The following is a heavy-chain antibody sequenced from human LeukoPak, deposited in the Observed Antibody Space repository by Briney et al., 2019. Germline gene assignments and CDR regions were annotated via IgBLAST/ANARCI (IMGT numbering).Heavy chain of an antibody. Sequence: KPSETLSLTCTASGVSISSYYWSWIRQPPGKGLEWIGYIYYIGSTNYNPSLKSRVTISVDTSKNQFSLKLSSVTAADTAVYYCARRYCSSTSCPDAFDIWGQGTMVTVSS. V-gene: IGHV4-59*12. CDR3: ARRYCSSTSCPDAFDI. D-gene: IGHD2-2*01. J-gene: IGHJ3*02. CDR1: GVSISSYY. CDR2: IYYIGST.